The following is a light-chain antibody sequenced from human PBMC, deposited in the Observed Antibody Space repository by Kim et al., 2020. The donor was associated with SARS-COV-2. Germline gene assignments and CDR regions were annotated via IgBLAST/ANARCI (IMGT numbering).Light chain of an antibody. Sequence: ASVGDRITITCRASQIFANYLNWYQQNPAKAPKLLIYATSSVQSRAPSMFSGSRSGTYFTLSISSLQPEDFATYYCQQSYSSPLTFGAGTEVDIK. CDR1: QIFANY. V-gene: IGKV1-39*01. CDR3: QQSYSSPLT. J-gene: IGKJ4*01. CDR2: ATS.